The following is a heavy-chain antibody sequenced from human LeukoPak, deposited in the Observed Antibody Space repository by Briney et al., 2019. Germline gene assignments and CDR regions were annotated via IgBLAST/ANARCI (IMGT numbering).Heavy chain of an antibody. Sequence: SETLSLTCSVSGDSINNYYWSWIRQPPGKGLEWIGYIYYSGTTNYNPSLRSRVTISVDTSKNQFSLKVNSVTAADTAVYYCVRSKSGTYGWFDPWGQGTLVTVSS. J-gene: IGHJ5*02. CDR3: VRSKSGTYGWFDP. CDR1: GDSINNYY. CDR2: IYYSGTT. V-gene: IGHV4-59*01. D-gene: IGHD4-17*01.